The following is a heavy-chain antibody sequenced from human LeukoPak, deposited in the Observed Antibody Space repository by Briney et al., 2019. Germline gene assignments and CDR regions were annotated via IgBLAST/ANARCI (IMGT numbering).Heavy chain of an antibody. CDR3: ARTQKDYGDCFDY. J-gene: IGHJ4*02. Sequence: SETLSLTCAVYGGSFSGYYWSWIRQPPGKGQEWIGEINHSGSTNYNPSLKSRVTISVDTSKNQFSLKLSSVTAADTAVYYCARTQKDYGDCFDYWGQGSLVTVSS. D-gene: IGHD4-17*01. CDR1: GGSFSGYY. CDR2: INHSGST. V-gene: IGHV4-34*01.